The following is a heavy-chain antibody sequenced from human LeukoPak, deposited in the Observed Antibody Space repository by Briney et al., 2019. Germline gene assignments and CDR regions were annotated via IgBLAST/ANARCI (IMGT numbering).Heavy chain of an antibody. CDR2: INHSGST. J-gene: IGHJ5*02. Sequence: SETLSLTCAVYGGSFSGYYWSWIRQPPGKGLEWIGEINHSGSTNYNPSLKSRVTISVDTSKNQFSLKLSSVAAADTAVYYCAREEATVAGTKNWFDPWGQGTLVTVSS. V-gene: IGHV4-34*01. CDR3: AREEATVAGTKNWFDP. CDR1: GGSFSGYY. D-gene: IGHD6-19*01.